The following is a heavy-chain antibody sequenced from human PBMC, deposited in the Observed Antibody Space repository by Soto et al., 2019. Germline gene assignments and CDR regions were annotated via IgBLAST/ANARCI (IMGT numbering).Heavy chain of an antibody. CDR3: AKDRYLDHDSRGYLFDN. Sequence: EVQLLESGGDLIQPGGSLRLSCAASGFTFNIYAMPWVRQAPGKGLEWVSAISRYGDFTYYADSVEGRFTISRDNSKNTLYLQMNSRRAEDTAVYYCAKDRYLDHDSRGYLFDNWGQGTLVTVSS. J-gene: IGHJ4*02. V-gene: IGHV3-23*01. CDR2: ISRYGDFT. CDR1: GFTFNIYA. D-gene: IGHD3-22*01.